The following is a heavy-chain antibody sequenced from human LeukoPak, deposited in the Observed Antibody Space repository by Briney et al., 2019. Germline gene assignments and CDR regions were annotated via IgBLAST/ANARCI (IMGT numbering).Heavy chain of an antibody. J-gene: IGHJ4*02. V-gene: IGHV3-53*01. D-gene: IGHD1-14*01. CDR2: LYSDGNT. Sequence: GGSLRLSCASSGFTLITNDMTWVRQAPGKGLEWVSVLYSDGNTKYADSVQGRFTISRDNSKNTLYLEMNSLSPDDTAVYYCARGVEPLAANTLAYWGQGTLVTVSS. CDR1: GFTLITND. CDR3: ARGVEPLAANTLAY.